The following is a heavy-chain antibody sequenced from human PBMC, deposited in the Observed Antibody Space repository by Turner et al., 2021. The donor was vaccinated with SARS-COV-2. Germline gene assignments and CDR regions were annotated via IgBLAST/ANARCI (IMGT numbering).Heavy chain of an antibody. Sequence: EVQLVASGVGLVKPGGSLSLSCAASGFTLSSYSMNWVRQAPGKGLEWVSSISSSSSDIYYADSVKGRFTISRDNAKNSLYLQMNSLRAEDTAVYYCASIAAADPKYYHYYGMDVWGQGTTVTVSS. CDR3: ASIAAADPKYYHYYGMDV. V-gene: IGHV3-21*01. D-gene: IGHD6-13*01. CDR2: ISSSSSDI. J-gene: IGHJ6*02. CDR1: GFTLSSYS.